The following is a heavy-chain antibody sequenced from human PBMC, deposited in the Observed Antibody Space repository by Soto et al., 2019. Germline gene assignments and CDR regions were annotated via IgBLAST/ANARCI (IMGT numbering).Heavy chain of an antibody. D-gene: IGHD6-13*01. Sequence: QVQLVQSGAEVKKPGASVKVSCKASGYTFTGYYMHWVRQAPGQGLEWMGWINPNSGGTNYAQKFQGRVTMTRNTSISTAYMELSSLRSEDTAVYYCARASYSSSRYYNYWGQGTLVTVSS. V-gene: IGHV1-2*02. CDR2: INPNSGGT. CDR3: ARASYSSSRYYNY. J-gene: IGHJ4*02. CDR1: GYTFTGYY.